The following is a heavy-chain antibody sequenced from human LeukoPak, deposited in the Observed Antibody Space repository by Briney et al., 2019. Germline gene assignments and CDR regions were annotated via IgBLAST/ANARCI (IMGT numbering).Heavy chain of an antibody. CDR2: INPNSGGA. CDR3: ARDLRGGFDYYGSGSYGSWFDP. J-gene: IGHJ5*02. CDR1: GYTFTGYY. V-gene: IGHV1-2*02. D-gene: IGHD3-10*01. Sequence: ASVKVSCKASGYTFTGYYMHWVRQAPGQGLGWMGWINPNSGGANYAQKFQGRVTMTRDTSISTAYMELSGLRSDDTAVYYCARDLRGGFDYYGSGSYGSWFDPWGQGTLVTVSS.